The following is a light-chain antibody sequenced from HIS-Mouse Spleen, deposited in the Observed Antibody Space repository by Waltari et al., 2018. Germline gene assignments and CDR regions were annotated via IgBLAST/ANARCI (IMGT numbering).Light chain of an antibody. V-gene: IGLV1-47*01. CDR2: RNN. J-gene: IGLJ3*02. Sequence: QSVLTQPPSASGTPGQRVTISCSGSSSNIGSNYVYWYQQRPGTAPQLLIYRNNQRPSGVPDRFSGSKSGTSASLAISGLRSEDEADYYCAAWDDSLSGPVFGGGTKLTVL. CDR3: AAWDDSLSGPV. CDR1: SSNIGSNY.